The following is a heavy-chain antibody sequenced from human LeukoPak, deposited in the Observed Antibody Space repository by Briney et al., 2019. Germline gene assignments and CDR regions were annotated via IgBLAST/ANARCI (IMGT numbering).Heavy chain of an antibody. Sequence: SVKVSCKASGGTFSSYAISWVRQAPGQGLEWMGRIIPIFGTANYAQKFQGRVTITTDESTSTAYMELGSLRSEDTAVYYCARGAFGPTNWFDPWGQGTLVTVS. CDR1: GGTFSSYA. V-gene: IGHV1-69*05. J-gene: IGHJ5*02. CDR2: IIPIFGTA. D-gene: IGHD1-26*01. CDR3: ARGAFGPTNWFDP.